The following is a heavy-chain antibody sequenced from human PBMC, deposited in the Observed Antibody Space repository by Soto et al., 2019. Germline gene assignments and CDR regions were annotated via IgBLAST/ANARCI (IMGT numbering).Heavy chain of an antibody. Sequence: SETLSLTCAVYGGSFSGYYWTWIRQPPGTGLEWIGEINHSGSTNYNPSLKSRVTISVDTSKNQFFLKLSSVTAADTAVYYCARVTSSWGLVSYFDYWGQGTLVTVSS. D-gene: IGHD6-13*01. CDR3: ARVTSSWGLVSYFDY. CDR1: GGSFSGYY. CDR2: INHSGST. J-gene: IGHJ4*02. V-gene: IGHV4-34*01.